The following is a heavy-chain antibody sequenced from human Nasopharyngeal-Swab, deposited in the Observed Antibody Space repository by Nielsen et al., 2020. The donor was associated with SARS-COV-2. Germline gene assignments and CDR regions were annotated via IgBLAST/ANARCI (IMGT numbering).Heavy chain of an antibody. Sequence: GESLKISCAAPGFTFSSYGMHWVRQAPGKGLEWVAVIWYDGSNKYYADSVKGRFTISRDNSKNTLYLQMNSLRAEDTAVYYCARQIADFWSGYYTNYYYGMDVWGQGTTVTVSS. CDR2: IWYDGSNK. CDR1: GFTFSSYG. D-gene: IGHD3-3*01. CDR3: ARQIADFWSGYYTNYYYGMDV. V-gene: IGHV3-33*01. J-gene: IGHJ6*02.